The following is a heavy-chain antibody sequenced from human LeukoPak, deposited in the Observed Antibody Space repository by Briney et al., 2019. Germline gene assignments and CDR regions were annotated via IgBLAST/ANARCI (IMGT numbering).Heavy chain of an antibody. Sequence: SVKVSCKASGGTFSSYAISWVRQAPGQGLEWMGGIIPIFGAANYAQKFQGRVTITADKSTSTAYMELSSLRSEDTAVYYCASALQTSNYYYGMDVWGKGTTVTVSS. J-gene: IGHJ6*04. CDR3: ASALQTSNYYYGMDV. V-gene: IGHV1-69*06. CDR1: GGTFSSYA. CDR2: IIPIFGAA.